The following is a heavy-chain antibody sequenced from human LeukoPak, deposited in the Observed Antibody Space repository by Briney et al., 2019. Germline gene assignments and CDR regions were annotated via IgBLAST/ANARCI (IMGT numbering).Heavy chain of an antibody. V-gene: IGHV4-4*02. J-gene: IGHJ4*02. CDR2: VSVSGLS. CDR1: GGSITTTNF. Sequence: SGTLSLTCGVSGGSITTTNFWSWVRQTPGQGLEWIGEVSVSGLSDYNPSLRGRVTMSLETSKHHLSLKLTSVTAADAAVYYCTRENASFAPVGWWGERTLVTV. CDR3: TRENASFAPVGW. D-gene: IGHD6-19*01.